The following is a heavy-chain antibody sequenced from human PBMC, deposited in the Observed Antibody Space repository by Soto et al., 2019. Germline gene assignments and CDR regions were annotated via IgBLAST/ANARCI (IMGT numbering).Heavy chain of an antibody. CDR2: IWYDGSNK. J-gene: IGHJ6*02. CDR3: ARDLSSTYYYGMDV. Sequence: GGSLRLSCAASGFTFSSHGMHWVRQAPGKGLEWVAVIWYDGSNKYYADSVKGRFTISRDNSKNTLYLQMNSLRAEDTAVYYCARDLSSTYYYGMDVWGQGTTVTVSS. CDR1: GFTFSSHG. D-gene: IGHD2-2*01. V-gene: IGHV3-33*01.